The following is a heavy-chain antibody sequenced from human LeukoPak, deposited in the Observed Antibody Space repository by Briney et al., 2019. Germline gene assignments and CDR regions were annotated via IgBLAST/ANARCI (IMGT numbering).Heavy chain of an antibody. D-gene: IGHD6-13*01. CDR2: FDPEDGET. CDR1: GYTLTELS. CDR3: ATVGYSSSWYSYYYYGMDV. J-gene: IGHJ6*02. Sequence: ASVKVSCKVSGYTLTELSMHWVRQAPGKGLEWMGGFDPEDGETIYAQKFQGRVTMTEDTSTDTAYMELSNLRSEDTAVYYCATVGYSSSWYSYYYYGMDVWGQGTTVTVSS. V-gene: IGHV1-24*01.